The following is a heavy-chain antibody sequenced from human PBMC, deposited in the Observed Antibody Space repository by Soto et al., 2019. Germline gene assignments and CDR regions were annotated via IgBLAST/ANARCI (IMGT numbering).Heavy chain of an antibody. J-gene: IGHJ5*02. D-gene: IGHD3-3*01. V-gene: IGHV1-18*01. CDR1: GYTFTSYG. CDR2: ISAYNGNT. Sequence: ASVKVSCKASGYTFTSYGISWVRQAPGQGLEWMGWISAYNGNTNYAQKLQGRVTMTTDTSTSTAYMELRSLRSDDTAVYCCARVLGDFWSGFNWFDPWGQGTLVTVSS. CDR3: ARVLGDFWSGFNWFDP.